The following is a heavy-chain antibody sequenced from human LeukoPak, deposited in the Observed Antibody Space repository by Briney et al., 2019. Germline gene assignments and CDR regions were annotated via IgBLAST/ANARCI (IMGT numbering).Heavy chain of an antibody. Sequence: GRSLRLSCAASGFTFDDYAMHWVRQAPGKGLEWVSGISWNSGSIGYADSVKGRFTISRDNAKNSLYLQMNSLRAEDTALYYCAKDIRGGYYYGMDVWGQGTTVTVSS. J-gene: IGHJ6*02. CDR1: GFTFDDYA. V-gene: IGHV3-9*01. CDR2: ISWNSGSI. CDR3: AKDIRGGYYYGMDV.